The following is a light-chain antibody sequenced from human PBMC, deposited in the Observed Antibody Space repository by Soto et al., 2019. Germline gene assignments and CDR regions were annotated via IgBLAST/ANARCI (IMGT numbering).Light chain of an antibody. V-gene: IGLV2-8*01. J-gene: IGLJ3*02. CDR3: TSYAGSDNVV. CDR1: SSDVGGYNY. CDR2: EDT. Sequence: QSVLTQPPSASGSPGQSVTISCTGTSSDVGGYNYVSWYQHHPGKAPKLMIYEDTKRPSGVPDRFSGSKSGNTASLTVSGLQAEDEADYYCTSYAGSDNVVFGGGTKLTVL.